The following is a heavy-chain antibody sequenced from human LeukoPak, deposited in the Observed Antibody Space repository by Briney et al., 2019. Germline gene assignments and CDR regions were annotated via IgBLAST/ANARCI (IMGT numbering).Heavy chain of an antibody. V-gene: IGHV3-53*01. J-gene: IGHJ4*02. D-gene: IGHD6-19*01. CDR3: ARDLGHSSGWWAQYY. CDR2: IYSGGNT. CDR1: GFTVSSNY. Sequence: GGSLRLSCAASGFTVSSNYMNWVRQAPGKGLEWVSVIYSGGNTYYSDSVKGRFTISRDNSKNTLYLQMNSLRAEDTAVYYCARDLGHSSGWWAQYYWGQGTLVTVSS.